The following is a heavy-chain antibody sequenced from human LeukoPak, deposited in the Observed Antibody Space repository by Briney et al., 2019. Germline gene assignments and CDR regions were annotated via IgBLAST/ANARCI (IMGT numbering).Heavy chain of an antibody. D-gene: IGHD3-3*01. V-gene: IGHV3-30*02. J-gene: IGHJ4*02. CDR3: AKDWFADHKIFGVVRGGFGGRPPDY. CDR1: GFTFSSYG. CDR2: IRYDGSNK. Sequence: GGSLRLSCAASGFTFSSYGMHWVRQAPGKGLEWVAFIRYDGSNKYYADSVKGRFTISRDNSKNTLYLQMNSLRAEDTAVYYCAKDWFADHKIFGVVRGGFGGRPPDYWGQGTLVTVSS.